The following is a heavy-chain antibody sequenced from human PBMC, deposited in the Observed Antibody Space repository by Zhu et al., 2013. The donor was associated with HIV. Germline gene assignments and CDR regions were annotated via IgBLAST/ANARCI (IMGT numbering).Heavy chain of an antibody. CDR3: ARDDFWSGPSYRYYYYGMDV. J-gene: IGHJ6*02. CDR1: GGTFSSYA. CDR2: IIPIFGTA. V-gene: IGHV1-69*01. D-gene: IGHD3-3*01. Sequence: QVQLVQSGAEVKKPGSSVKVSCKASGGTFSSYAISWVRQAPGQGLEWMGGIIPIFGTANYAQKFQGRVTITADESTSTAYMELSSLRSEDTAVYYCARDDFWSGPSYRYYYYGMDVWGQGTTVTVSS.